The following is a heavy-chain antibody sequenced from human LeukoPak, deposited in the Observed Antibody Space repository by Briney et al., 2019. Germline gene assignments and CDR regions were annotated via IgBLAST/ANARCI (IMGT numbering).Heavy chain of an antibody. CDR3: AKKEQPSYLDY. CDR2: ISYDGSNK. D-gene: IGHD6-13*01. V-gene: IGHV3-30-3*02. CDR1: GFTFSSYA. J-gene: IGHJ4*02. Sequence: GGSLRLSCAASGFTFSSYAMHWVRQAPGKGLEWVAVISYDGSNKYYADSVKGRFTISRDNSKNTLYLQMNSPRAEDTAVYYCAKKEQPSYLDYWGQGTLVTVSS.